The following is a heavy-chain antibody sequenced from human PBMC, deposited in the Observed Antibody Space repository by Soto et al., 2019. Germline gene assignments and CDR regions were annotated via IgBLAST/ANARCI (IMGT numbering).Heavy chain of an antibody. J-gene: IGHJ4*02. Sequence: ASVKVSCKASGYTFTSYAMHWVRQAPGQRLEWMGWINAGNGNTKYSQKFQGRVTMTRDTSTSTVYMELRSLRSEDTAIYYCVREGNCGADCYSTYYFDYWGLGTLVTVSS. CDR3: VREGNCGADCYSTYYFDY. V-gene: IGHV1-3*01. D-gene: IGHD2-21*02. CDR1: GYTFTSYA. CDR2: INAGNGNT.